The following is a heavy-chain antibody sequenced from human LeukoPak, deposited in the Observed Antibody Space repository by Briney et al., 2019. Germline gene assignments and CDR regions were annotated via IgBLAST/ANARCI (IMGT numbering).Heavy chain of an antibody. J-gene: IGHJ4*02. CDR1: GGSISSSSYY. V-gene: IGHV4-39*07. D-gene: IGHD3-3*01. CDR3: ASMYYDLLSGYYLDY. Sequence: PSETLSLTCTVSGGSISSSSYYWGWIRQPPGKGLEWIGSIYYSGSTYYNPSLKSRVTMSVDTSKSQFSLKLTSVTAADTAVYYCASMYYDLLSGYYLDYWSQGTLVTVSS. CDR2: IYYSGST.